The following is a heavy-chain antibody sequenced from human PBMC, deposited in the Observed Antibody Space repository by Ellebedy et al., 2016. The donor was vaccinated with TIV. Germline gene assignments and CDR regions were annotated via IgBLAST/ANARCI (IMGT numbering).Heavy chain of an antibody. CDR2: ISGSGGST. CDR1: GFTFSTYA. CDR3: SRVSPGMHNWVDP. V-gene: IGHV3-23*01. D-gene: IGHD2-2*01. Sequence: GESLKISCAASGFTFSTYAMSWVRQAPGKGLEWVSAISGSGGSTYYADSVKGRFTISRDNSKNTLYLQMNSLRAEDTAVYYCSRVSPGMHNWVDPWGQGTLVSVSS. J-gene: IGHJ5*02.